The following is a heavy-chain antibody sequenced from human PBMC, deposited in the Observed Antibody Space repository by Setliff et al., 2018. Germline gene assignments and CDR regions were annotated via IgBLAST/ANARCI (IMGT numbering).Heavy chain of an antibody. CDR1: GGSISSGNYY. Sequence: SETLSLTCRVSGGSISSGNYYWGLIRQPPGKGLEWVATIYYSGSTYSNPSLKSRLIISVDAPDNQFSVKLCSVTAADTAVYYCARHRSNGSGSYPSLYMDVWGKGIKVTVSS. D-gene: IGHD3-10*01. J-gene: IGHJ6*03. V-gene: IGHV4-39*01. CDR2: IYYSGST. CDR3: ARHRSNGSGSYPSLYMDV.